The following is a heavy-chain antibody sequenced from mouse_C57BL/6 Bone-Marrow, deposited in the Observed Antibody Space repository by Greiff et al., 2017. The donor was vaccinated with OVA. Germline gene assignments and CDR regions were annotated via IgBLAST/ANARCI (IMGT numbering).Heavy chain of an antibody. CDR1: GFTFSSYA. CDR3: TRVLLGFDY. Sequence: EVQVVESGAGLVKPGGSLKLSCAASGFTFSSYAMSWVRQTPEKRLEWVAYISSGGDYIYYADTVKGRFTISRDNARNTLYLQMSSLKSEDTAMYYCTRVLLGFDYWGQGTTLTVSS. CDR2: ISSGGDYI. D-gene: IGHD1-1*01. V-gene: IGHV5-9-1*02. J-gene: IGHJ2*01.